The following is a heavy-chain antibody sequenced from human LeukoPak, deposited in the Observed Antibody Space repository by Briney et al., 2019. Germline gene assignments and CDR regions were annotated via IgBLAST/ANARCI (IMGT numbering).Heavy chain of an antibody. Sequence: GSLRLSCAASGFTFDDYGMSWIRQPPGKGLEWIGGIYYSGSTYYNPSLKGRVTISVDTSKNQFSLKLSSVTAADTAVYYCASVWPSNYYYYMDVWGKGTTVTVSS. V-gene: IGHV4-38-2*01. CDR3: ASVWPSNYYYYMDV. D-gene: IGHD2-21*01. CDR1: GFTFDDYG. J-gene: IGHJ6*03. CDR2: IYYSGST.